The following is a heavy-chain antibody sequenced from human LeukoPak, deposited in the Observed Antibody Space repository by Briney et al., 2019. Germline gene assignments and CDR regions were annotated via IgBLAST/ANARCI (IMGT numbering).Heavy chain of an antibody. J-gene: IGHJ3*02. CDR3: ARGYTSGWSPALDI. CDR2: IYTSGAT. CDR1: GDSMNSGSYY. D-gene: IGHD6-19*01. Sequence: PSETLSLTCTVSGDSMNSGSYYWSWIRQPAGKGLEWIGRIYTSGATNYNPSLKSRVTISVDTSKNQLSLKLSSVTAADTAVYYCARGYTSGWSPALDIWGQGTMVTVSS. V-gene: IGHV4-61*02.